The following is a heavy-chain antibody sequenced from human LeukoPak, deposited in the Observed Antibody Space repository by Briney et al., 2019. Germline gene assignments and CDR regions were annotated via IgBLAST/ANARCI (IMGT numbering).Heavy chain of an antibody. CDR3: GNFLFSSGSYYNY. CDR2: ISGSGGST. D-gene: IGHD3-10*01. Sequence: GGSLRLSCAASGFTFNSYGMSWVRQAPGKGLEWVSAISGSGGSTYYADSVKGRFTISRDNSKNTLYLQMNSLRAEDTDVYYCGNFLFSSGSYYNYWGQGTLVTVSS. V-gene: IGHV3-23*01. J-gene: IGHJ4*02. CDR1: GFTFNSYG.